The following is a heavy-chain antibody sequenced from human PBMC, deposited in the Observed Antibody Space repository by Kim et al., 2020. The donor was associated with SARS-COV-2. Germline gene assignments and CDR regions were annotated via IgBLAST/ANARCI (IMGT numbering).Heavy chain of an antibody. D-gene: IGHD6-13*01. J-gene: IGHJ6*02. V-gene: IGHV1-69*13. Sequence: SVKVSCKASGGTFSSYAISWVRQAPGQGLEWMGGIISIFGTANYAQKFQGRVTITADESTSTAYMELSRLRSEDTAVYYCARAGISSSWYSGNYYYYYGMDVWGQGTTVTVSS. CDR1: GGTFSSYA. CDR3: ARAGISSSWYSGNYYYYYGMDV. CDR2: IISIFGTA.